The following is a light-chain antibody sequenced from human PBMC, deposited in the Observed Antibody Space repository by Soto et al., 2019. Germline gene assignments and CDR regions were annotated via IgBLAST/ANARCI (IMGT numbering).Light chain of an antibody. CDR1: QSVNSN. V-gene: IGKV3-15*01. CDR3: QQYNSWPLT. CDR2: AAS. Sequence: EIVMTQSPVTLSVSPEERATLSCRASQSVNSNLAWYQQKPGQAPRLLIYAASTGATGIPARFSGSGSGSAFTLTISSLQSEDFAVYYCQQYNSWPLTFGPGTKVDIK. J-gene: IGKJ3*01.